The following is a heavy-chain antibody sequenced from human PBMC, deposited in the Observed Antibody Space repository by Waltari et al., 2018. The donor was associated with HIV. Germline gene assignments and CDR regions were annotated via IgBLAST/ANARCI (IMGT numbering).Heavy chain of an antibody. V-gene: IGHV4-61*01. D-gene: IGHD3-16*01. J-gene: IGHJ3*01. CDR3: AREGPNYADKDGFEYAQRAFDL. CDR2: VLDTMLL. CDR1: GDSVAAGRFY. Sequence: VQLHESGPGLVKPSETLSLTCTVSGDSVAAGRFYWSWIRLFPEVRLEWIGHVLDTMLLKDSPCRESRVSLSLDTAKNQFALKLRSVSAADSATYVCAREGPNYADKDGFEYAQRAFDLWGQGTKVTISP.